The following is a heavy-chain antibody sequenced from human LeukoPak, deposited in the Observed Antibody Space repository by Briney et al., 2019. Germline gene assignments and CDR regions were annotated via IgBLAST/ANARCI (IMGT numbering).Heavy chain of an antibody. Sequence: GGSLRLSCAASGFTFSSYAMSWVRQAPGEGLEWVSAISGSGGSTYYADSVKGRFTISRDNSRNTLYLQMNSLRAEDTAVYYCAKDEGLNGSDYWGQGTLVTVSS. D-gene: IGHD2-8*01. CDR3: AKDEGLNGSDY. V-gene: IGHV3-23*01. CDR1: GFTFSSYA. J-gene: IGHJ4*02. CDR2: ISGSGGST.